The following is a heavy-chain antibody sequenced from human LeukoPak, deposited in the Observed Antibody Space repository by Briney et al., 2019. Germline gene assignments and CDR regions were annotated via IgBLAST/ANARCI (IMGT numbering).Heavy chain of an antibody. CDR1: GYTCTSYA. CDR3: AREHFCGFSTSHFWDFDY. D-gene: IGHD2-2*01. V-gene: IGHV1-3*01. CDR2: TNASNGNT. J-gene: IGHJ4*02. Sequence: ASVKVSCKASGYTCTSYALHWVRQAHGQRLEWMGWTNASNGNTKYSQKFQGRVTITRDTSTSKAYMKLSSLISEDTAVYYCAREHFCGFSTSHFWDFDYWGQGTLVTVSS.